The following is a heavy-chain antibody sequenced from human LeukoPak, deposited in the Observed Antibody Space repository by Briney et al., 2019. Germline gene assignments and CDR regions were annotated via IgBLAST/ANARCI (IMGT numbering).Heavy chain of an antibody. Sequence: SETLSLTCAVSGGSISSGGYSWSWIRQPPGKGLEWIGYIYHSGSTYYNPSLKSRVTISVDTSKNQFSLKLSSVTAADTAVYYCARGLSTRSVNWGQGTLVTVSS. V-gene: IGHV4-30-2*01. J-gene: IGHJ4*02. CDR1: GGSISSGGYS. CDR3: ARGLSTRSVN. D-gene: IGHD4-11*01. CDR2: IYHSGST.